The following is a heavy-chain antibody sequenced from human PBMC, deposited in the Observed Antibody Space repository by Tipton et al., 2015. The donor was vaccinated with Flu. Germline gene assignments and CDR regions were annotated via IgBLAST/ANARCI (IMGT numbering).Heavy chain of an antibody. CDR1: GGSVSPYY. J-gene: IGHJ5*02. CDR2: IYYRGTT. Sequence: TLSLTCTVSGGSVSPYYWNWVRQSPGKGLEWIGYIYYRGTTGYNPSLKSRVTISVDTSKNQVSLKLTSVTAADTAVYYCARGASSGWFDPWGQGTLVTVSS. CDR3: ARGASSGWFDP. V-gene: IGHV4-59*02. D-gene: IGHD2-8*02.